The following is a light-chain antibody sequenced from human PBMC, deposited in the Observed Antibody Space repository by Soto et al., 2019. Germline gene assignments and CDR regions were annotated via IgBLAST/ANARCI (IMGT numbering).Light chain of an antibody. CDR1: QSVSSN. J-gene: IGKJ1*01. CDR3: QQYNNWPGT. Sequence: EILMAQSPATLSVSPGERATLSCRASQSVSSNLAWYQQKPGQAPRLLIYAASTMATGIPARFSGSGSGTEFTLTISSLQSEDFAVYYCQQYNNWPGTFGQGTKVEV. V-gene: IGKV3-15*01. CDR2: AAS.